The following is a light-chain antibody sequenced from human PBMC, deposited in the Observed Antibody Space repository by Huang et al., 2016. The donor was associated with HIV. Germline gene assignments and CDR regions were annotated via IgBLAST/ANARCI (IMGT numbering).Light chain of an antibody. Sequence: EIVLTQSPATLSLSPGERATLSCRASQSVREYLAWYQHKPGQAPRLLSYEASQRATGIPDRCSGSGSGTDFTLTISSLEPEDFAVYYCQERGNWPRFSSGPGTKVDIK. V-gene: IGKV3-11*01. J-gene: IGKJ3*01. CDR1: QSVREY. CDR2: EAS. CDR3: QERGNWPRFS.